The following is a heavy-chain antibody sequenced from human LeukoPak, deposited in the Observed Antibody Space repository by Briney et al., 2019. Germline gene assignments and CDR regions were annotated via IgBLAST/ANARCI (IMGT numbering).Heavy chain of an antibody. Sequence: SETDCLTCNVSGDSVSTGRHYYSWIRQHPGEGLEWIGCTHYSGSTHYKSSLRSRLIISLDTSKNQVSLKLTSVTAADTAVYYCARGRRGKYSPYFYYHMDRWGGAGPVAVSS. J-gene: IGHJ6*03. CDR1: GDSVSTGRHY. CDR2: THYSGST. CDR3: ARGRRGKYSPYFYYHMDR. D-gene: IGHD1-26*01. V-gene: IGHV4-31*03.